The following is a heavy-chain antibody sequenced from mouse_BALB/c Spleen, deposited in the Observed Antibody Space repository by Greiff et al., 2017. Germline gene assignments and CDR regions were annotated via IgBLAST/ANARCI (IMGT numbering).Heavy chain of an antibody. J-gene: IGHJ4*01. CDR2: ISSGGGST. CDR1: GFAFSSYD. D-gene: IGHD1-1*01. CDR3: ARRYVSSYRYAMDD. V-gene: IGHV5-12-1*01. Sequence: EVKVVESGGGLVKPGGSLKLSCAASGFAFSSYDMSWVRQTPEKRLEWVAYISSGGGSTYYPDTVKGRFTISRDNAKNTLYLQMSSLKSEDTAMYYCARRYVSSYRYAMDDWGQGTSVTVSS.